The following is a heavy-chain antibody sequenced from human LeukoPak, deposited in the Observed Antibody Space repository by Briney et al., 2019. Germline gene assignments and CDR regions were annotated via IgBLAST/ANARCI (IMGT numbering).Heavy chain of an antibody. V-gene: IGHV4-61*01. Sequence: SETLSLTCTVSGGSVSSGSYYWSWIRQPPGKGLEWIGYIYYSGSTNYNPSLKSRVTISVDTSKNQFSLKLSSVTAADTAVYYCARGWDIVVVPXAIPWFDPWGQGTLVTVSS. CDR3: ARGWDIVVVPXAIPWFDP. J-gene: IGHJ5*02. CDR2: IYYSGST. CDR1: GGSVSSGSYY. D-gene: IGHD2-2*01.